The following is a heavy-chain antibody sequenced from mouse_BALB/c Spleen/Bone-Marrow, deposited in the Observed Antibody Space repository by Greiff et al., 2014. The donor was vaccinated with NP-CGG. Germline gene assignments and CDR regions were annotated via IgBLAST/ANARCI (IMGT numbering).Heavy chain of an antibody. CDR1: GFTFSYYG. J-gene: IGHJ2*01. D-gene: IGHD3-1*01. Sequence: EVKLVESGGGLVKPGGSLKLSCAASGFTFSYYGMSWVRQSPEKRLEWVAEISSGGSYTYYPDTVTGRFTFSRDNAKNTLYLEMSSLGYEDTAMYYCARDSSGYFDYWGQGTTLTVSS. V-gene: IGHV5-9-4*01. CDR3: ARDSSGYFDY. CDR2: ISSGGSYT.